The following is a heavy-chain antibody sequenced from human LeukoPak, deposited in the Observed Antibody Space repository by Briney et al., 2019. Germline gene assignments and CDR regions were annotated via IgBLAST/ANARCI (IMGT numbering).Heavy chain of an antibody. CDR3: AKTDPTYYYDSRPWGY. Sequence: KSSETLSLTCTVSGGSISSYYWSWIRQPPGKGLEWIGYIYYSGSTNYNPSLKSRVTISVDTSKNQFSLKLSSVTAADTAVYYCAKTDPTYYYDSRPWGYWGQGTLVTVSS. CDR2: IYYSGST. J-gene: IGHJ4*02. V-gene: IGHV4-59*01. CDR1: GGSISSYY. D-gene: IGHD3-22*01.